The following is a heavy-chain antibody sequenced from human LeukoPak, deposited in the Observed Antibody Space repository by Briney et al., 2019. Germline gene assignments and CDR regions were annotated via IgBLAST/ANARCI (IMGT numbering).Heavy chain of an antibody. D-gene: IGHD6-19*01. CDR2: MKEDGSQI. V-gene: IGHV3-7*01. Sequence: GGSLRLSCAGTGFTFSNYWMNWVRQAPGKGREWLANMKEDGSQIYYVDSVKGRFTISRDNAKNSVYLQMNSLRAEDTAVYYCAGSSGWLFDYWGQGTLVAVSS. CDR1: GFTFSNYW. J-gene: IGHJ4*02. CDR3: AGSSGWLFDY.